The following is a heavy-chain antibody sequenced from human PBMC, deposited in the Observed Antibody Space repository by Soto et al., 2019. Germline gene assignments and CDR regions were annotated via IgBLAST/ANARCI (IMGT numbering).Heavy chain of an antibody. D-gene: IGHD6-25*01. CDR2: IYYSGST. J-gene: IGHJ4*02. Sequence: QVQLQESGPGLVKPSQTLSLTCTVSGGSIRSGDYYWSWLRQPPGKGLEWIGYIYYSGSTYYHPSLKSRVTISVAPSKNQFSLKLSSVTAADTAVYYCARSRDSQRFDCWGQGTLVTVSS. V-gene: IGHV4-30-4*01. CDR3: ARSRDSQRFDC. CDR1: GGSIRSGDYY.